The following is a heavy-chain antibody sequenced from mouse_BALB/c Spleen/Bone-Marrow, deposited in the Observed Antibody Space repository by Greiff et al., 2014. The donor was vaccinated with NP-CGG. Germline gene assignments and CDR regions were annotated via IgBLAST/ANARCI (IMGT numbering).Heavy chain of an antibody. V-gene: IGHV1S81*02. CDR1: GYTFTSYW. D-gene: IGHD1-1*01. CDR3: ARKYYGSSYVWYFDV. J-gene: IGHJ1*01. CDR2: INPSNGRI. Sequence: QVQLQQPGAELVKPGASVKLSCKASGYTFTSYWMQWVKQRPGQGLEWIGEINPSNGRINYNEKFKSKATLTVDKSSSTAYMQRSSLTSEDSAVYYCARKYYGSSYVWYFDVWGAGTTVTVSS.